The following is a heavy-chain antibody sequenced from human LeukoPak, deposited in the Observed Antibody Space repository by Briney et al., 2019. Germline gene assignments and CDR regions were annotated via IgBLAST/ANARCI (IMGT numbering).Heavy chain of an antibody. J-gene: IGHJ3*02. Sequence: SGPALVKPTQTLTLACTFSGFSLSTSGMRASWIRQPPGKALEWLARIDWDDDKFYSTSLKTRLTISKDTSKNQVVLTMTNMDPVDTATYYCARSALGYDGASDIWGQGTMVTVSS. CDR2: IDWDDDK. CDR1: GFSLSTSGMR. D-gene: IGHD7-27*01. CDR3: ARSALGYDGASDI. V-gene: IGHV2-70*04.